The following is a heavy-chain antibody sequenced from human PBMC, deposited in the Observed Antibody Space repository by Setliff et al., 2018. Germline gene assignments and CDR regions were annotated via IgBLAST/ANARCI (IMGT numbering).Heavy chain of an antibody. V-gene: IGHV1-18*01. D-gene: IGHD1-26*01. CDR3: ARLPLPAAWELLDIRYYHYYMDV. Sequence: ASVKVSCKASGYTFTSYGISWVRQAPGQGLEWMGWISAYNGNTNYAQKLQGRVTMTTDTSTSTAYMELRSLRSDDTAVYYCARLPLPAAWELLDIRYYHYYMDVWGKGTTVTVSS. CDR2: ISAYNGNT. J-gene: IGHJ6*03. CDR1: GYTFTSYG.